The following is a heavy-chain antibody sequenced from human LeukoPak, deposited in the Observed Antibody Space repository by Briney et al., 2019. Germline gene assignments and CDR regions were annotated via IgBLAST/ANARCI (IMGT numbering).Heavy chain of an antibody. J-gene: IGHJ5*02. Sequence: GESLKISCKGSGYSFTSYWIGWVRQMPGKGLEWMGIIYPGDSDTRHSPSFQGQVTISADKSISTAYLQWSSLKASDTAMYYCARHCPHQPTYPRFAPWGQGPLLTVSS. CDR1: GYSFTSYW. CDR2: IYPGDSDT. V-gene: IGHV5-51*01. D-gene: IGHD1-14*01. CDR3: ARHCPHQPTYPRFAP.